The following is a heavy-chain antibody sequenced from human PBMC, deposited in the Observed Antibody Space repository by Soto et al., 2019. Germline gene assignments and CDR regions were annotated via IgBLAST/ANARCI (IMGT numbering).Heavy chain of an antibody. V-gene: IGHV4-4*02. CDR3: ARFGGSSASSMVY. D-gene: IGHD6-6*01. Sequence: SETLSLTCAVSGGSISSSNWWSWVRQPPGKGLEWIGEIYHSGSTNYNPSLKSRVTISVDKSKNQFSLKLSSVTAADTAVYYCARFGGSSASSMVYWGQGTLVTVSS. J-gene: IGHJ4*02. CDR2: IYHSGST. CDR1: GGSISSSNW.